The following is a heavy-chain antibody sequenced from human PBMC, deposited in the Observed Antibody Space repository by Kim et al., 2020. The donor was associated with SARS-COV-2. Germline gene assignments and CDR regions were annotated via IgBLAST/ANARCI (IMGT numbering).Heavy chain of an antibody. CDR1: GFTFRTSC. Sequence: GGSLSLSCAASGFTFRTSCMPWVRQAPWKGLELVSSISSSSRSISHAASLKGRFTLSRDHAKNSLYLQMNSLSAADTAVYYCAIDPMTTVTTLPDY. J-gene: IGHJ4*01. D-gene: IGHD4-17*01. V-gene: IGHV3-21*04. CDR3: AIDPMTTVTTLPDY. CDR2: ISSSSRSI.